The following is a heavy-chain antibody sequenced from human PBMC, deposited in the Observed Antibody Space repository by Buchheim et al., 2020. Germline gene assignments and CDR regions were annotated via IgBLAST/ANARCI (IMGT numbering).Heavy chain of an antibody. CDR1: GGSISSSDW. Sequence: QVQLQESGPGLLKPSGTLSLTSAVSGGSISSSDWWSWVRQPPGKGLEWIGEINHRGSTNSNPSLKSRVTMSVDKSNNQFSLKLRSVTAADTAVYYCARDRREYASGSDYTPAGRRKLYLYYGMDVWGQGTT. V-gene: IGHV4-4*02. CDR2: INHRGST. D-gene: IGHD3-10*01. J-gene: IGHJ6*02. CDR3: ARDRREYASGSDYTPAGRRKLYLYYGMDV.